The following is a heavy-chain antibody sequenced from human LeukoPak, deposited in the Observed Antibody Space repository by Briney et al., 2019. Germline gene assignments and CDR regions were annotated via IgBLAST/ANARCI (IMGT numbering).Heavy chain of an antibody. J-gene: IGHJ4*02. Sequence: SQTLSLTCTVSGGSISSGSYYWSWIRQPAGKGLEWIGRIYTSGSTNYNPSLKSQVTISVDTSKNQFSLKLSSVTAADTAVYYCARESIAAAGTSLVYWGQGTLATVSS. CDR3: ARESIAAAGTSLVY. CDR2: IYTSGST. CDR1: GGSISSGSYY. D-gene: IGHD6-13*01. V-gene: IGHV4-61*02.